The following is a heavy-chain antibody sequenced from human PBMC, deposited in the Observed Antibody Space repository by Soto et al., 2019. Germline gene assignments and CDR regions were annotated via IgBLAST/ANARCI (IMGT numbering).Heavy chain of an antibody. V-gene: IGHV4-59*13. CDR1: AGSITNYY. Sequence: SETLSLTCSVSAGSITNYYWNWIRQPPEKGLEWIGFIHHSGNSMSNPSLRSRLTMSVDTTEGQISLNLRAVTAADTAVYYCAKWNEINFSFAEWGRGILVT. D-gene: IGHD1-1*01. CDR2: IHHSGNS. CDR3: AKWNEINFSFAE. J-gene: IGHJ4*02.